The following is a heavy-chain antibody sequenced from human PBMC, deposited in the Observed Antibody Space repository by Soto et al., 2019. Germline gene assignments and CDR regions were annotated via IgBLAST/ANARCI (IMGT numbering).Heavy chain of an antibody. V-gene: IGHV3-23*01. CDR1: GFTFSSYA. J-gene: IGHJ4*01. Sequence: EVQLLESGGGLVQPGKSLRLSCAASGFTFSSYAMDWVRQAPGKGLEWVSIISGSGGNTNYADSVKGRFTISRDNSKNTVFLQMNSLRAEDTAVYYCATESFDHWGHGTLVTVSS. CDR3: ATESFDH. CDR2: ISGSGGNT.